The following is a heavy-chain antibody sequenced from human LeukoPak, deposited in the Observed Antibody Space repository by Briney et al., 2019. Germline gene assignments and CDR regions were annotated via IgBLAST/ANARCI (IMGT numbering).Heavy chain of an antibody. Sequence: GGSLRLSCAASGFTFSSYGMHWVRQAPGKGLEWVAFIRYDGSNKYYADSVKGRFTISRDNSKNTLYLQMNSLRAEDTAVYYCAYSMVRGRYYYYMDVWGKGTTVTISS. CDR2: IRYDGSNK. CDR1: GFTFSSYG. D-gene: IGHD3-10*01. V-gene: IGHV3-30*02. J-gene: IGHJ6*03. CDR3: AYSMVRGRYYYYMDV.